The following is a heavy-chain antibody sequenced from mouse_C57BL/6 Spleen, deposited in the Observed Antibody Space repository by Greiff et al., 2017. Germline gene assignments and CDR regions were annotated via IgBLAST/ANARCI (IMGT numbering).Heavy chain of an antibody. CDR1: GYTFTDYE. Sequence: QVHVKQSGAELVRPGASVTLSCKASGYTFTDYEMHWVKQTPVHGLEWIGAIDPETGGTAYNQKFKGKAILTADKSSSTAYMELRSLTSEDSAVYYCTRRNFITTVVEDYWGQGTTLTVSS. J-gene: IGHJ2*01. V-gene: IGHV1-15*01. D-gene: IGHD1-1*01. CDR2: IDPETGGT. CDR3: TRRNFITTVVEDY.